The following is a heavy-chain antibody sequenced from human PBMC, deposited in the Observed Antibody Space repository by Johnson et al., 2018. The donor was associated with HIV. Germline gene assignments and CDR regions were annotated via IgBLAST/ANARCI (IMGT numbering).Heavy chain of an antibody. V-gene: IGHV3-30*02. CDR2: TRYDGSNK. CDR3: ARDNEDIVLVGAFDI. D-gene: IGHD2-8*02. CDR1: GFTFSSYG. Sequence: QVQLVESGGGVVQPGGSLRLSCAASGFTFSSYGMHWVRQAPGKGLEWVAFTRYDGSNKYYADSVKGRFTISRDNSKNTLYLQMNSLRAEDTAVYYCARDNEDIVLVGAFDIWGQGTMVTVSS. J-gene: IGHJ3*02.